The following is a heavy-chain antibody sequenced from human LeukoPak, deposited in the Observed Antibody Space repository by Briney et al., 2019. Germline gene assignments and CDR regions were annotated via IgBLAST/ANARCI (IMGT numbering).Heavy chain of an antibody. Sequence: GRSLRLSCAASGFTFSSYAMHWVRQAPGKGLEWVAVISYDGSNKYYADSVKGRFTISRDNSKNTLYLQMNSLRAEDTAVYYCAKGHRSPDYYDSSGYYLVDYWGQGTLVTVSS. D-gene: IGHD3-22*01. J-gene: IGHJ4*02. V-gene: IGHV3-30-3*01. CDR2: ISYDGSNK. CDR1: GFTFSSYA. CDR3: AKGHRSPDYYDSSGYYLVDY.